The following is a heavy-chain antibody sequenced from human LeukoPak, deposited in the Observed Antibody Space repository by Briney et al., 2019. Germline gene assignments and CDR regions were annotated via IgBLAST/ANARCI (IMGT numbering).Heavy chain of an antibody. CDR1: GFTFSSYA. V-gene: IGHV3-23*01. J-gene: IGHJ4*02. D-gene: IGHD2-2*02. CDR2: ISGSGGST. CDR3: ARSSKGVVPAAISGYFDY. Sequence: GGSLRLSCAASGFTFSSYAMSWVRQAPGKGLEWVSAISGSGGSTCYADSVKGRFTISRDNSKNKLYLQMNSLRAEDTAVYYCARSSKGVVPAAISGYFDYWGQGTLVTVSS.